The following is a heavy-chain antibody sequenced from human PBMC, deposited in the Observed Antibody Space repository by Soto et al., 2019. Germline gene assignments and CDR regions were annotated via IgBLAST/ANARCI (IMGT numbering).Heavy chain of an antibody. CDR1: GFTFSTYG. Sequence: QVQLVESGGGVVQPGRSLRLSCAASGFTFSTYGMHWVRQAPGKGLEWVAIIWFDGSKKYYAEPVKGPFTIARDNSTSTLSLEMNTLRGDQTAVYYCARSFLGARPFFSYYGMDVWGQGTSVTVSS. J-gene: IGHJ6*02. V-gene: IGHV3-33*01. CDR2: IWFDGSKK. CDR3: ARSFLGARPFFSYYGMDV. D-gene: IGHD3-3*02.